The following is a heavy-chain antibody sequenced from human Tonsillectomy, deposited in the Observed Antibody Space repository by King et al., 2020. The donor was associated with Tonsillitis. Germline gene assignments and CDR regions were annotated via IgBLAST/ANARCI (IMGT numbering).Heavy chain of an antibody. V-gene: IGHV4-59*01. D-gene: IGHD6-6*01. CDR3: ARDPEYSSSSGYFDY. J-gene: IGHJ4*02. CDR2: IYYSVHT. CDR1: GGSISSYY. Sequence: VQLQESGPGLVKRSETLSLTCTVSGGSISSYYWILIRQPPGKGLEWIGYIYYSVHTNYNPSLKGRVTISVDTSKNPCSLKLSSVTAADTAVYSCARDPEYSSSSGYFDYWGQGTLVTVSS.